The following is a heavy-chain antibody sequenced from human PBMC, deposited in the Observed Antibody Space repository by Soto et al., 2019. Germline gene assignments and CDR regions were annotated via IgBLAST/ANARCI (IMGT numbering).Heavy chain of an antibody. CDR2: ISYDGSNK. CDR1: GFTFSSYG. D-gene: IGHD5-12*01. J-gene: IGHJ4*02. CDR3: AKNGQVATILIDY. Sequence: QVQLVESVGGVVQPGRSLRLSCAASGFTFSSYGMHWVRQAPGKGLEWVAVISYDGSNKYYADSVNGRFTSSRDNSKNTLYLQMNSMRAEDTAVYYCAKNGQVATILIDYWGQGTLVTVS. V-gene: IGHV3-30*18.